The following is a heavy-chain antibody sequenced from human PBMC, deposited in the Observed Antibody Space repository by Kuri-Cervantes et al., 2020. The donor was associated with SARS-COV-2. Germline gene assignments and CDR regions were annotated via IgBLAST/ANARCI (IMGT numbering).Heavy chain of an antibody. CDR2: VSYDGRTK. CDR1: GFTFVSHA. V-gene: IGHV3-30*04. D-gene: IGHD4-17*01. CDR3: ASSSPATVTYPFDY. Sequence: GGSLRLSCEASGFTFVSHAMHWVRQAPGKGLEWVAVVSYDGRTKFYADSVKGRFTISRDNSKNTLYLQMNSLRAEDTAVYYCASSSPATVTYPFDYWGQGTLVTVSS. J-gene: IGHJ4*02.